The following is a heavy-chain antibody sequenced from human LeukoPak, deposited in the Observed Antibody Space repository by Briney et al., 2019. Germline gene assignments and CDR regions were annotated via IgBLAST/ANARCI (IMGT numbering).Heavy chain of an antibody. D-gene: IGHD5-24*01. CDR3: ARGGQGDGYSADEAFDI. CDR2: TYYRSKWYN. V-gene: IGHV6-1*01. CDR1: GDSVSSNSAA. Sequence: SQTLSLTCAISGDSVSSNSAAWSWIRQSPSRGLEWLGRTYYRSKWYNDYARSVKSRITINPDTSKNQFSLQVNSVTPEDTAVYYCARGGQGDGYSADEAFDIWGQGTMVTVSS. J-gene: IGHJ3*02.